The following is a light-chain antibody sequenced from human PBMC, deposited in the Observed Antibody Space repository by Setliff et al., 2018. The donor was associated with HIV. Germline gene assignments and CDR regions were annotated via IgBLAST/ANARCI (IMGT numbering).Light chain of an antibody. CDR2: EVT. Sequence: QSALAQPASVSGSPGQSITISCTGTSSDVGSYNLVSWYQQHPGKAPKVMIYEVTKRPSGVSNRFSGSNSGNTASLTISGLQAEDEADYYCSSYTSNNSGVFGTGTKVTVL. J-gene: IGLJ1*01. V-gene: IGLV2-14*02. CDR1: SSDVGSYNL. CDR3: SSYTSNNSGV.